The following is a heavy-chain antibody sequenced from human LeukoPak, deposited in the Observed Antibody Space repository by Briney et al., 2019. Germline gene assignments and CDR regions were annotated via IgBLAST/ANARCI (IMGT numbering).Heavy chain of an antibody. CDR3: AKDQGIAAAGTFDY. D-gene: IGHD6-13*01. V-gene: IGHV3-30*02. J-gene: IGHJ4*02. Sequence: PGGSLRLSCAASGFTFNSYGIHWVRQAPGKGLEWVAFIQYDGINKYYADSVKGRFTISRDNSKNTLYLQMNSLRAEDTAVYYCAKDQGIAAAGTFDYWGQGTLVTVSS. CDR2: IQYDGINK. CDR1: GFTFNSYG.